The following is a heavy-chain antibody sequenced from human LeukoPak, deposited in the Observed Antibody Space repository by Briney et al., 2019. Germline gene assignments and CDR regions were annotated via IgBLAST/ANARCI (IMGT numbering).Heavy chain of an antibody. J-gene: IGHJ4*02. V-gene: IGHV3-74*01. CDR2: VNSDGSRT. Sequence: PGRSLRLSCAASGFTFSGYWIHWVRQAPVKGLEWVSRVNSDGSRTDYADSVKGRFTISRDNAKNTLYLHMHSLRPEDTAVYYCTRSPYSSSWTFEYWGQGTLVSVPS. CDR1: GFTFSGYW. CDR3: TRSPYSSSWTFEY. D-gene: IGHD6-13*01.